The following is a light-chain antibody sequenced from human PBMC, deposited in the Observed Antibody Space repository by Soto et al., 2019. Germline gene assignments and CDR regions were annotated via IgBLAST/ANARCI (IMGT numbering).Light chain of an antibody. Sequence: EIVLTQSPATLSLSPGERATLSCRASQSINRHLAWYRQKPGHAPRLLIYDASNRATGIPARFSGSWSGTDFPLTISSLEPEDFGVYYCKQRSNWPPVTCGGGTKVEIK. CDR1: QSINRH. V-gene: IGKV3-11*01. CDR3: KQRSNWPPVT. J-gene: IGKJ4*01. CDR2: DAS.